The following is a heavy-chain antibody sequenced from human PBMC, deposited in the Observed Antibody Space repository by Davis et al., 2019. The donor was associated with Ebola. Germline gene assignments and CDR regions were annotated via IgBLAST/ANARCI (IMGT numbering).Heavy chain of an antibody. Sequence: GGSLRLSCAASGFTFSSYWMSWVRQASGKGLEWVGRIRSKANSYATAYAASVKGRFTISRDDSKNTAYLQMNSLKTEDTAVYYCNLGGYLNDYWGQGTLVTVSS. D-gene: IGHD3-22*01. CDR2: IRSKANSYAT. J-gene: IGHJ4*02. CDR1: GFTFSSYW. V-gene: IGHV3-73*01. CDR3: NLGGYLNDY.